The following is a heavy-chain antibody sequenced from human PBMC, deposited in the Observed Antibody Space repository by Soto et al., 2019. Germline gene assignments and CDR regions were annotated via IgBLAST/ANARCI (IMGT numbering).Heavy chain of an antibody. Sequence: NPSETLSLTCTVSGASNSDHKWHWIRKPPGMGLEWIGYTYYSGYTSYNPSLKSRITISVDTSKNQFSLTLNSVTAADTAVYYCAREWSALDFWGQGTLVTVSS. CDR1: GASNSDHK. CDR3: AREWSALDF. D-gene: IGHD2-15*01. CDR2: TYYSGYT. J-gene: IGHJ4*02. V-gene: IGHV4-59*11.